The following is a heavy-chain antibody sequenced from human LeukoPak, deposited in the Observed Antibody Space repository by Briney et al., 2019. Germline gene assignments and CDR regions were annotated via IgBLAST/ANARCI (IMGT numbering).Heavy chain of an antibody. CDR3: ASKFGVCSGGSCYRNAFDI. CDR1: GYTFTGYY. V-gene: IGHV1-2*02. CDR2: INPNSGGT. D-gene: IGHD2-15*01. Sequence: GASVKVSCKASGYTFTGYYIHWVRQAPGQGLEWMGWINPNSGGTNYAQNFQGRVTMTRDTSISTAYMELSSLRSDDTAVYYCASKFGVCSGGSCYRNAFDIWGQGTMVTVSS. J-gene: IGHJ3*02.